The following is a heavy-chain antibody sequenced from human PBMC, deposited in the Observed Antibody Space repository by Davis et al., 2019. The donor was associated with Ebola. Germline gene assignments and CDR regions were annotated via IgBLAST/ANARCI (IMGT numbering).Heavy chain of an antibody. D-gene: IGHD1-26*01. CDR1: GFTFSNYA. V-gene: IGHV3-21*04. Sequence: GESLKISCAASGFTFSNYAMYWVRQAPGKGLEWLSHIGSRSNDISYADSVKGRFTISGDNSKNTVYLEMHSLRAEDTAVYYCARGAVESVGYYFDQWGQGELVTVSS. CDR3: ARGAVESVGYYFDQ. CDR2: IGSRSNDI. J-gene: IGHJ4*02.